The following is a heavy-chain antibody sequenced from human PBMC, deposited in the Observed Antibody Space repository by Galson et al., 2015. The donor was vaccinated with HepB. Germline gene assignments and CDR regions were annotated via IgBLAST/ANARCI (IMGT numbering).Heavy chain of an antibody. CDR1: GGTFSSYA. CDR3: ARYFYSNRYYYYMDV. J-gene: IGHJ6*03. CDR2: IIPIFGTA. V-gene: IGHV1-69*13. D-gene: IGHD4-11*01. Sequence: SVKVSCKASGGTFSSYAISWVRQAPGQGLEWMGGIIPIFGTANYAQEFQGRVTITADESTSTAYMELSSLRSEDTAVYYCARYFYSNRYYYYMDVWGKGTTVTVSS.